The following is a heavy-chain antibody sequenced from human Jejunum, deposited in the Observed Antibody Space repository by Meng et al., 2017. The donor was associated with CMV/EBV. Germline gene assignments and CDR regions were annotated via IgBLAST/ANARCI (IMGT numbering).Heavy chain of an antibody. CDR1: FSFSSYA. V-gene: IGHV3-23*01. CDR2: ISTSGDSV. J-gene: IGHJ3*02. CDR3: AKDAGTATGLSAFDI. D-gene: IGHD6-13*01. Sequence: FSFSSYAMDWVRRAPGKGLEWVSAISTSGDSVYYADSVKGRFIVSRDNSKNTMYLQMNSPRAEDTAVYYCAKDAGTATGLSAFDIWGQGAVVTVSS.